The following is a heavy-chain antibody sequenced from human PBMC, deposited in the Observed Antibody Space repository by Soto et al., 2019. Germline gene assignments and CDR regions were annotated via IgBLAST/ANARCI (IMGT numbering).Heavy chain of an antibody. J-gene: IGHJ4*02. CDR3: AKDKGGYSSSPFDY. V-gene: IGHV3-9*01. CDR1: GFTFDDYA. CDR2: ISWNSGSI. Sequence: PGGSLRLSCAASGFTFDDYAMHWVRQAPGKGLEWVSGISWNSGSIGYADSVKGRFTISRDNAKNSLYLQMNSLRAEDTALYYCAKDKGGYSSSPFDYWGQGTLVTV. D-gene: IGHD6-6*01.